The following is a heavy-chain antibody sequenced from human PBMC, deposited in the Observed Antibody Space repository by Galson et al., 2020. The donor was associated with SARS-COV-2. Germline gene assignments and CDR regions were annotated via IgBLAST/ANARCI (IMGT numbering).Heavy chain of an antibody. J-gene: IGHJ4*02. Sequence: GESLKISCAAPGFTFSSHAMHWVSQAPGKGLEWVAQILFDGSDKYYGDSVKGRFTISRDSSKNTVYLQMNNLRADDTAVYYCARDGQTSSGWAFDYWGQGTLVTVSS. CDR2: ILFDGSDK. CDR3: ARDGQTSSGWAFDY. D-gene: IGHD6-19*01. V-gene: IGHV3-33*05. CDR1: GFTFSSHA.